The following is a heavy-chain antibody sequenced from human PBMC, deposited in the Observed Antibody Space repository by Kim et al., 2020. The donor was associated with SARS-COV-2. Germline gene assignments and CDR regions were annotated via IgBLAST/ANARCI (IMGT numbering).Heavy chain of an antibody. J-gene: IGHJ6*02. V-gene: IGHV7-4-1*02. CDR2: INTNTGNP. CDR3: ARDLGDEDRYGMDV. CDR1: GYTFTSYA. Sequence: ASVKVSCKASGYTFTSYAMNWVRQAPGQGLEWMGWINTNTGNPTYAQGFTGRFVFSLDTSVSTAYLQISSLKAEDTAVYYCARDLGDEDRYGMDVWGQGTTVTVSS. D-gene: IGHD3-16*01.